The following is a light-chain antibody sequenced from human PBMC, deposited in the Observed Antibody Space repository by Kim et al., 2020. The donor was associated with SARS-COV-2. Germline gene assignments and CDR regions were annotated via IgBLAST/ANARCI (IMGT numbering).Light chain of an antibody. CDR3: QEYTTHSAS. CDR2: EAS. CDR1: PPISKW. J-gene: IGKJ2*03. V-gene: IGKV1-5*03. Sequence: DIQMTQSPATLSASVGDTVTITCRASPPISKWLAWYQQMPGKAPKLLMYEASVLRSGVPSRFRGSGSGTEFTLTISNLQPDDFATYYCQEYTTHSASFGQGTKVDIK.